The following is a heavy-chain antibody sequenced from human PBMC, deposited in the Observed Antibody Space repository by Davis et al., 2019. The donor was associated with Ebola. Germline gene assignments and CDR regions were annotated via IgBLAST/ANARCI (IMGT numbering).Heavy chain of an antibody. CDR2: IYSGGST. CDR3: ARGLSGLDAFDI. V-gene: IGHV3-53*01. Sequence: GESLKISCAASGFTVSSNYMSCVRQAPGKGLEWVSVIYSGGSTYYADSVKGRFTISRDNSKNTLYLQMNSRRAEDTAVYYCARGLSGLDAFDIWGQGTMVTVSS. D-gene: IGHD6-25*01. CDR1: GFTVSSNY. J-gene: IGHJ3*02.